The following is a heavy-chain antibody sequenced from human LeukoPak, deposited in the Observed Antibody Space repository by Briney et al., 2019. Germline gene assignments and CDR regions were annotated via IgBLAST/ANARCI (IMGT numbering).Heavy chain of an antibody. CDR2: IYYSGST. V-gene: IGHV4-31*03. CDR1: GGSISSGGYY. D-gene: IGHD3-16*01. J-gene: IGHJ4*02. Sequence: ASETLSLTCTVSGGSISSGGYYWSWIRQHPGKGLEWIGYIYYSGSTYYNPSLKSRVTISVDTSKNQFSLKLSSVTAADTAVYYCVRGSPAGEYFDYWGQGTLVTVSS. CDR3: VRGSPAGEYFDY.